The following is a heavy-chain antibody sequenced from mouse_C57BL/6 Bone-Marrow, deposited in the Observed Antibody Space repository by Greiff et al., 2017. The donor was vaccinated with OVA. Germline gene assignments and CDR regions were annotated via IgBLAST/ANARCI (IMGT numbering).Heavy chain of an antibody. V-gene: IGHV1-34*01. CDR3: ASVCYYRNYPYAMDY. CDR2: IYPNNGGN. J-gene: IGHJ4*01. CDR1: GYTFTDYY. D-gene: IGHD2-5*01. Sequence: EVKLMESGPELVKPGASVKMSCKASGYTFTDYYMHWVKQSHGKSLEWIGYIYPNNGGNGSKQKLKGKATLTVDKSYSTAYMELRSLTSEDSAVYYCASVCYYRNYPYAMDYWGQGTSVTVSS.